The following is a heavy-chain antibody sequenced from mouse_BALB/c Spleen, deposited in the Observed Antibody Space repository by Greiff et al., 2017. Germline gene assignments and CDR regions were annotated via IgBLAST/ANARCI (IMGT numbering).Heavy chain of an antibody. D-gene: IGHD1-1*01. CDR1: GFSLTSYG. V-gene: IGHV2-9*02. J-gene: IGHJ4*01. CDR2: IWAGGST. Sequence: VMLVESGPGLVAPSQSLSITCTVSGFSLTSYGVHWVRQPPGKGLEWLGVIWAGGSTNYNSALMSRLSISKDNSKSQVFLKMNSLQTDDTAMYYCARDLRGPGYAMDYWGQGTSVTVSS. CDR3: ARDLRGPGYAMDY.